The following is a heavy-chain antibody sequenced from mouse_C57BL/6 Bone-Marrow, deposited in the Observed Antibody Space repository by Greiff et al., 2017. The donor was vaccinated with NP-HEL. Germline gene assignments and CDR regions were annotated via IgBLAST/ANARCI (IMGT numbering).Heavy chain of an antibody. CDR3: ARPSYDGYYGWFAY. CDR2: INPNNGGT. V-gene: IGHV1-18*01. D-gene: IGHD2-3*01. J-gene: IGHJ3*01. CDR1: GYTFTDYN. Sequence: EVKLMESGPELVKPGASVKIPCTASGYTFTDYNMDWVKQSHGKSLEWIGDINPNNGGTIYNQKFKGKATLTVDKSSSTAYMELRSLTSEDTAVYYCARPSYDGYYGWFAYWGQGTLVTVSA.